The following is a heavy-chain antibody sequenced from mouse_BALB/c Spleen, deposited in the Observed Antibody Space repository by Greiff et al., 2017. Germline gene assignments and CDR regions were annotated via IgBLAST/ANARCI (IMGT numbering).Heavy chain of an antibody. J-gene: IGHJ3*01. CDR3: ARGGGYAFAY. D-gene: IGHD2-14*01. Sequence: VHVKQSGAELVKPGASVKLSCTASGFNIKDTYMHWVKQRPEQGLEWIGRIDPANGNTKYDPKFQGKATITADTSSNTAYLQLSSLTSEDTAVYYCARGGGYAFAYWGQGTLVTVSA. CDR1: GFNIKDTY. CDR2: IDPANGNT. V-gene: IGHV14-3*02.